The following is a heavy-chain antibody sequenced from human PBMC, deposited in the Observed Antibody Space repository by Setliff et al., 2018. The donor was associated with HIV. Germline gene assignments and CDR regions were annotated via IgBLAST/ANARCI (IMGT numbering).Heavy chain of an antibody. V-gene: IGHV3-23*01. D-gene: IGHD3-22*01. CDR3: ARGFPRHYYDSGGYYYFDN. CDR2: INGDGEST. CDR1: GFTFSFHS. Sequence: PGGSLRLSCAASGFTFSFHSMPWVCQAPGKGLEWVSGINGDGESTYYAGSVKGRFTISRDNSKNTLFLQMNSLRAEDTAVYYCARGFPRHYYDSGGYYYFDNWGQGTLVTVSS. J-gene: IGHJ4*02.